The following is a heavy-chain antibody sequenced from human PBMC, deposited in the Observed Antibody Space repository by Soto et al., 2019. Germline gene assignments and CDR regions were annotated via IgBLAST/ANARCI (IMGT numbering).Heavy chain of an antibody. CDR1: GGSFSGYY. J-gene: IGHJ3*02. D-gene: IGHD4-17*01. Sequence: SETLSLTCAVYGGSFSGYYWSWIRQPPGKGLEWIGEINHSGSTNYNPSLKSRVTISVDTSKNQFSLKLSSVTAADTAVYYCARGYGDYYAFDIWGQGTMVTVSS. V-gene: IGHV4-34*01. CDR2: INHSGST. CDR3: ARGYGDYYAFDI.